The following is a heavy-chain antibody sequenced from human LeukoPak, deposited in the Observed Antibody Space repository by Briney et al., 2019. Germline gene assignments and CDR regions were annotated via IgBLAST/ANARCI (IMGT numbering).Heavy chain of an antibody. V-gene: IGHV4-61*02. CDR2: IYTTGST. J-gene: IGHJ4*02. D-gene: IGHD6-6*01. Sequence: SETLSLTCTVSGASIAGGSHYWSWIRQPVGMGLEWIGRIYTTGSTNYNPSLKSRVSMSIDTSKNQFFLRLTSVTAADTATYYCVRADGYSSSSSLNYWGQGALVTVSS. CDR1: GASIAGGSHY. CDR3: VRADGYSSSSSLNY.